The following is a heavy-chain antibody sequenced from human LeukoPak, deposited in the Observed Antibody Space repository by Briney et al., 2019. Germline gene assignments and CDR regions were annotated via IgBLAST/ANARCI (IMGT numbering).Heavy chain of an antibody. CDR2: ISSSSGYT. V-gene: IGHV3-11*06. CDR3: AREIGFDNWNDFDY. J-gene: IGHJ4*02. CDR1: GFTFSDYY. D-gene: IGHD1-20*01. Sequence: GGSLRLSGAAYGFTFSDYYMSWIRQAPGKGLEGFSYISSSSGYTNYAHSVKGRFTIYRDNAKNSLYLQMNSLRAEDTAVYYCAREIGFDNWNDFDYWGQGTLVTVSS.